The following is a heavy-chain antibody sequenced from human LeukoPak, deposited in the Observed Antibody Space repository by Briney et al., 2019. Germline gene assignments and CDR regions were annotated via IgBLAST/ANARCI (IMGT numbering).Heavy chain of an antibody. CDR1: GFTFSGSD. J-gene: IGHJ2*01. CDR2: IKTKAESYAT. V-gene: IGHV3-73*01. CDR3: SRRMLTADWHLDL. D-gene: IGHD2-15*01. Sequence: GGSLRLSCAASGFTFSGSDIHWVRQASGKGLEWIGRIKTKAESYATAYVVSVQGRFTLSRDDSKNTAFLQMNSLKTEDTAVYYCSRRMLTADWHLDLWGRGTLVTVSS.